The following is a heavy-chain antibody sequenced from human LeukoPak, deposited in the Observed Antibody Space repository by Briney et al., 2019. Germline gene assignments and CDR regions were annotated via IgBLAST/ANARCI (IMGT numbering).Heavy chain of an antibody. CDR1: GFTVSSNY. Sequence: PGGSLRLSCAASGFTVSSNYMSWVRQAPRKGLEWVSVIYSGGSTYYADSVKGRFTISRGNSKNTLYLQINSLRAEDTAVYYCARDLRLVTSHYYYYYGMDVWGQGTTVTVSS. J-gene: IGHJ6*02. CDR2: IYSGGST. V-gene: IGHV3-66*01. D-gene: IGHD6-19*01. CDR3: ARDLRLVTSHYYYYYGMDV.